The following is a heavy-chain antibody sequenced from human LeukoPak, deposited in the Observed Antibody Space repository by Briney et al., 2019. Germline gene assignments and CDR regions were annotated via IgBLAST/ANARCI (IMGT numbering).Heavy chain of an antibody. V-gene: IGHV3-66*01. CDR3: ARSYSNHLFGMDV. CDR2: MYSGGST. Sequence: GGSLRLSCAASGFTVSSYYMTWVRQAPGKGLEGVSVMYSGGSTYYADSVKGRVAISRDNSQNTVFLQMNSVRVEDTAVYYCARSYSNHLFGMDVWGQGTAVTVSS. J-gene: IGHJ6*02. D-gene: IGHD4-11*01. CDR1: GFTVSSYY.